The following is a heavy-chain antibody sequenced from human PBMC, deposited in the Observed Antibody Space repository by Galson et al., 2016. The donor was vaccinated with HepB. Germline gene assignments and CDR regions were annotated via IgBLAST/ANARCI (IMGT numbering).Heavy chain of an antibody. Sequence: YGDSFRGYYWTWIRQPPGKGLEWIGEINHSGSTNNNPSLASRVTILIDTSKNQFSLKLSSVTAADTAVYFCARGGRTFRFHSYWGQGTLVTVSS. CDR1: GDSFRGYY. D-gene: IGHD2/OR15-2a*01. CDR2: INHSGST. J-gene: IGHJ4*02. V-gene: IGHV4-34*01. CDR3: ARGGRTFRFHSY.